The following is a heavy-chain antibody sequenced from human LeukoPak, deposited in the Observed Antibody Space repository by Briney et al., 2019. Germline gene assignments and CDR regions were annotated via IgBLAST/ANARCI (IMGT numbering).Heavy chain of an antibody. CDR1: GFTFSSYA. Sequence: GRSLRLSCAASGFTFSSYAMHWVRQAPGKGLEWVGVISYDGSNKYYADSVKGRFTISRDNSKNTLYLQMNSLRAEDTAVYYCARDRDGPMARGVINEFDYWGQGTLVTVSS. CDR2: ISYDGSNK. CDR3: ARDRDGPMARGVINEFDY. J-gene: IGHJ4*02. D-gene: IGHD3-10*01. V-gene: IGHV3-30-3*01.